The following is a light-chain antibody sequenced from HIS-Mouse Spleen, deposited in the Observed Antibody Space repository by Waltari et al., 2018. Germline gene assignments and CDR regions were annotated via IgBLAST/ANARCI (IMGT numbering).Light chain of an antibody. CDR1: SGDVGSYNL. J-gene: IGLJ3*02. V-gene: IGLV2-23*01. Sequence: QSALTQPASVSGSPGQSITISCTGTSGDVGSYNLVSWYQHLPGKAPKLLVYEGSKRPSGVSNRFSGSKSGNTASLTISGLQAEDEADYYCCSYAGSSTLVFGGGTKLTVL. CDR3: CSYAGSSTLV. CDR2: EGS.